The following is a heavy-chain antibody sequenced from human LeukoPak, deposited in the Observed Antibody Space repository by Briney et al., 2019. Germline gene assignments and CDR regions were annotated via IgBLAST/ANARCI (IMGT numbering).Heavy chain of an antibody. D-gene: IGHD3-10*01. V-gene: IGHV3-74*01. Sequence: GGSLRLSCAASGFTFSNYWMHWVRQAPGKGLEWVSRIKRDGTSTSYADSVKGRFTISRDNAKNTLYLQMNSLRAEDTAVYYCARENNYYGSGSNNNWFDPWGQGTLVTVSS. J-gene: IGHJ5*02. CDR3: ARENNYYGSGSNNNWFDP. CDR1: GFTFSNYW. CDR2: IKRDGTST.